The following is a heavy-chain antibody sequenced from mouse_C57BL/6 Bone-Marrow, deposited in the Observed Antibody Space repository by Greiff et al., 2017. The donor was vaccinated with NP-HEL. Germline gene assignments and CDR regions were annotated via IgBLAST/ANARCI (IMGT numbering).Heavy chain of an antibody. D-gene: IGHD1-1*01. J-gene: IGHJ3*01. CDR1: GFTFSSYG. CDR3: ARGVYYGSSYWFAY. V-gene: IGHV5-6*02. CDR2: ISSGGSYT. Sequence: EVKVVESGGDLVKPGGSLKLSCAASGFTFSSYGMSWVRQTPDKRLEWVATISSGGSYTYYPDSVKGRFTISRDNAKNTLYLQMSSLKSEDTAMYYCARGVYYGSSYWFAYWGQGTLVTVSA.